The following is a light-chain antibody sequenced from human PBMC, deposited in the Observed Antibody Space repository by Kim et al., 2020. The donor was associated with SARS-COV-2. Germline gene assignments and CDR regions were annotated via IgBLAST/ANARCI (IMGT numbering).Light chain of an antibody. V-gene: IGKV1-5*03. CDR2: KAS. J-gene: IGKJ2*01. Sequence: ASVGDRVTITGRARQNIDTWLAWYQQKPGKAPKLLIYKASTIESGVPSRFSGSGSGTEFTHTINSLQPDDFATYYCQQYESYSPYTFGEGTKLEI. CDR3: QQYESYSPYT. CDR1: QNIDTW.